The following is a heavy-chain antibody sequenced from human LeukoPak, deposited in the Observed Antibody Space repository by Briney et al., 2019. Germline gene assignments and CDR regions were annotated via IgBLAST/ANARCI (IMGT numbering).Heavy chain of an antibody. CDR2: INQGGSEK. J-gene: IGHJ4*02. V-gene: IGHV3-7*05. D-gene: IGHD6-19*01. Sequence: PGGSLRLSCAASGFTFSTYWMNWVRQAPGKGLEWVANINQGGSEKYYLNSVKGRFTISRDNAKNSLYLQMNSLRADDTAIYYCVRDGSGYDYWGQGTLVTVSS. CDR1: GFTFSTYW. CDR3: VRDGSGYDY.